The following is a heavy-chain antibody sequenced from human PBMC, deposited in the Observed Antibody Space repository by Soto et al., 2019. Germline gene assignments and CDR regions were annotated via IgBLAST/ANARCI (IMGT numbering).Heavy chain of an antibody. CDR3: VRDGSKTLRGWFDP. J-gene: IGHJ5*02. CDR2: IYVTGST. V-gene: IGHV4-4*07. Sequence: QVQLQESGPGLVKPSETLSLTCSVSGGTISKSFWSWVRKPVGRGLEWMGRIYVTGSTDYNPALRGRITTSVDIVKKTFSLRLTSVTASDTGVYYCVRDGSKTLRGWFDPWGQG. CDR1: GGTISKSF.